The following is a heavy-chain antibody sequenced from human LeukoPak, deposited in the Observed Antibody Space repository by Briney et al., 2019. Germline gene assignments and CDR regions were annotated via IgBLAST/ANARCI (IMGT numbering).Heavy chain of an antibody. D-gene: IGHD6-13*01. J-gene: IGHJ2*01. Sequence: GGSLRLSCAASRFTFSTYAMSWVRQAPGKGLEWVSAISGSGGSTYYADSVKGRFTISRDNSKNTLYLQMNSLRAEDTAVYHCAKDAAATPYWYFDLWGRGTLVTVSS. CDR3: AKDAAATPYWYFDL. CDR1: RFTFSTYA. V-gene: IGHV3-23*01. CDR2: ISGSGGST.